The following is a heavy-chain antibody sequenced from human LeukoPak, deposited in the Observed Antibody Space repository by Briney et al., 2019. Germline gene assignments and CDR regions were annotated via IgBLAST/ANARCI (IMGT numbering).Heavy chain of an antibody. J-gene: IGHJ4*02. D-gene: IGHD3-22*01. CDR1: GFIFSNYW. Sequence: GGSLRLSCAASGFIFSNYWMHWVRQAPGKGLVWVSRIKTDGSTITYADSVKGRFTISRDNAKNTLYLQMNSLRAEDTALYHCARVAYYYDSSGYYYGLWGQGTLVTVSS. CDR2: IKTDGSTI. V-gene: IGHV3-74*01. CDR3: ARVAYYYDSSGYYYGL.